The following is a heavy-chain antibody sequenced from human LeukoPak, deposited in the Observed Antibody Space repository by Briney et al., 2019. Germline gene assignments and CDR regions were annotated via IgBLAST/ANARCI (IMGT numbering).Heavy chain of an antibody. CDR1: GGSISSSSYY. CDR2: IYYSGST. J-gene: IGHJ4*02. CDR3: AREAQSVITSGDFDY. V-gene: IGHV4-39*07. D-gene: IGHD3-22*01. Sequence: SETLSLTCTVSGGSISSSSYYWGWIRQPPGKGLEWIGSIYYSGSTYYNPSLKSRATISVDTSKNQFSLKLSSVTAADTAVYYCAREAQSVITSGDFDYWGQGTLVTVSS.